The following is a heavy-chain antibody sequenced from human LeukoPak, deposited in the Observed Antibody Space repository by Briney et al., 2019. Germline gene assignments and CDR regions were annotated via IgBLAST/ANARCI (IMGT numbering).Heavy chain of an antibody. CDR1: GFTFNTYT. CDR2: ISTSSTYI. J-gene: IGHJ4*02. V-gene: IGHV3-21*01. Sequence: GGSLRLSCAASGFTFNTYTMNWVRQAPGKGLEWVSSISTSSTYIYYADSVRGRFTISRDDAKNSLYLQMNSLRAEDTAVYYCTRDLSGYDRVEDYWGQGTLVTVSS. D-gene: IGHD5-12*01. CDR3: TRDLSGYDRVEDY.